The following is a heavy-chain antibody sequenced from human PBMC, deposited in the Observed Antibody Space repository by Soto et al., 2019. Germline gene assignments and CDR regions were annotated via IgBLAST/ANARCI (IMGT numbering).Heavy chain of an antibody. D-gene: IGHD2-15*01. CDR1: GYTFTSYG. J-gene: IGHJ5*01. Sequence: QVQLVQSGAEVKKPGASVKVSCKASGYTFTSYGISWVRQAPGQGLEWMGWISAYNGNTNYAQKLQGRVTMTTDTPTGTANRGRRGLESDDPPVNNGARDRGGGGSWFDSWAQEPLATVPS. V-gene: IGHV1-18*01. CDR3: ARDRGGGGSWFDS. CDR2: ISAYNGNT.